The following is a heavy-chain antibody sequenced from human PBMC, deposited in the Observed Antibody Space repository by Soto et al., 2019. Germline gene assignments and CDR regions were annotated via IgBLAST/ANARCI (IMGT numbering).Heavy chain of an antibody. CDR2: IIPIFGTA. V-gene: IGHV1-69*01. J-gene: IGHJ2*01. Sequence: LKSDCNTSGDAFSRHAITGGMHAPEQGLEWMGGIIPIFGTANYAQKFQGRVTITADESTSTAYMELSSLRSEDTAVYYCERVNGDHRNYWYLDLWGRGTLVTVSP. D-gene: IGHD4-17*01. CDR1: GDAFSRHA. CDR3: ERVNGDHRNYWYLDL.